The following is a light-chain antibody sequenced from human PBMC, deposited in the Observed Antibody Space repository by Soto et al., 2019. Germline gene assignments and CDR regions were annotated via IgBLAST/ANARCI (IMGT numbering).Light chain of an antibody. J-gene: IGKJ1*01. CDR3: QQYYSTPRT. Sequence: DIVMTQSPVSLAVSLGERATINCKSSQSVLYSSNNKNYLAWYQQKPGQPPKLLIYWASTRESGVPDRFSGSGSGTDFTLTISSLQAEDVAVYYCQQYYSTPRTFGQGTKVDI. V-gene: IGKV4-1*01. CDR1: QSVLYSSNNKNY. CDR2: WAS.